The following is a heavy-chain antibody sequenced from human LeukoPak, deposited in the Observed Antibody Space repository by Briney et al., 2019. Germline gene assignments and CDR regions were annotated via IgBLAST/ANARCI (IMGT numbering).Heavy chain of an antibody. CDR3: ARDRTLYSSGWDDFDY. CDR2: INPSGGST. V-gene: IGHV1-46*01. Sequence: ASVKVSCKASGYTFTSYYMHWVRQAPGQGLEWMGIINPSGGSTSYAQKFQGRVTMTRDMSTSTVYMELSSLRSEDTAVYYCARDRTLYSSGWDDFDYWGQGTLVTVSS. D-gene: IGHD6-19*01. CDR1: GYTFTSYY. J-gene: IGHJ4*02.